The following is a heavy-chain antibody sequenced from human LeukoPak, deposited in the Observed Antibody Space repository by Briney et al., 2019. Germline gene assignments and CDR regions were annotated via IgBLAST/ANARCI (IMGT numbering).Heavy chain of an antibody. CDR3: AKDSYDSSVDY. D-gene: IGHD3-22*01. CDR2: ISWDGGST. V-gene: IGHV3-43*01. J-gene: IGHJ4*02. Sequence: HWVRQAPGXGLEWVSLISWDGGSTYYADSVKGRFTISRDNSKNSLYLQMNSLRTEDAALYYCAKDSYDSSVDYWGQGTLVTVSS.